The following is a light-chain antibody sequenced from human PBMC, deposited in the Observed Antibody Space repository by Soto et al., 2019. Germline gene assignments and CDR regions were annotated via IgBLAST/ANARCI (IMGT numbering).Light chain of an antibody. Sequence: AIRMTQSPSSLSASTGDRVTITCRASQGISSYLAWYQQKPGKAPKLLIYAASTLQSGVPSRFSGSGSGTEFTLTINSLQSEDFAIYYCQPYNNWPLTFGGGTKVDIK. V-gene: IGKV1-8*01. CDR1: QGISSY. CDR2: AAS. CDR3: QPYNNWPLT. J-gene: IGKJ4*01.